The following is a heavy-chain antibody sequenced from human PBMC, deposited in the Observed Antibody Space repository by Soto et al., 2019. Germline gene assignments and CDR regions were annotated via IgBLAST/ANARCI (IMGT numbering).Heavy chain of an antibody. V-gene: IGHV3-23*01. Sequence: PWGSLTLSCAASGVCFNNCAMNCFRQAPGKGLEWVATISGTGGSTYYADSVKGRFTISRDNSKNTLYLQMNSLRVEDTAVYYCAKDRLGGNFDYWGQGTQVPVS. CDR1: GVCFNNCA. J-gene: IGHJ4*02. CDR2: ISGTGGST. CDR3: AKDRLGGNFDY.